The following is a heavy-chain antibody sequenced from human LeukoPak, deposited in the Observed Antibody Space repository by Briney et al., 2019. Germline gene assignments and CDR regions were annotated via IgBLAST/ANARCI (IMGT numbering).Heavy chain of an antibody. CDR3: ARTTYSSGWKPSDY. J-gene: IGHJ4*02. V-gene: IGHV3-7*01. D-gene: IGHD6-19*01. CDR1: GFTFSSYW. CDR2: IKQDGSEK. Sequence: GSLRLSCAASGFTFSSYWMSWVRQAPGRGLEWVANIKQDGSEKYYVDSVKGRFTISRDNAKNSLYLQMNSLRAEDTAVYYCARTTYSSGWKPSDYWGQGTLVTVSS.